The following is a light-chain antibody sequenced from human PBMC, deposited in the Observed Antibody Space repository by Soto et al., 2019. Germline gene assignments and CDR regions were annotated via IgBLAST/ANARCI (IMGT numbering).Light chain of an antibody. V-gene: IGKV3-11*01. J-gene: IGKJ4*01. Sequence: VLLQSASTVSVSTGERATLSCRASQNISNYLIWYQQKPGQAPRLLIYDVSNRATDIPARFSGSGSGTDFTLSISSLGPEDFAVYYCQQRFNWPPTFGGGTKVDIK. CDR3: QQRFNWPPT. CDR1: QNISNY. CDR2: DVS.